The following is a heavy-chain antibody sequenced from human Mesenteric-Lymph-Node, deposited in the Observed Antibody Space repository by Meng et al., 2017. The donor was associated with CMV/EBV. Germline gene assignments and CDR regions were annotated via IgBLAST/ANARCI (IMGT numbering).Heavy chain of an antibody. CDR1: GGSFSGYY. Sequence: VQLHQWGAGLVKPSETRSLTCAVYGGSFSGYYWSWIRQPPGKGLEWIGEINHSGSTNYNPSLKSRVTISVDTSKNQFSLKLSSVTAADTAVYYCARHQRWLKSEGGFNYWGQGTLVTVSS. CDR2: INHSGST. V-gene: IGHV4-34*01. CDR3: ARHQRWLKSEGGFNY. J-gene: IGHJ4*02. D-gene: IGHD4-23*01.